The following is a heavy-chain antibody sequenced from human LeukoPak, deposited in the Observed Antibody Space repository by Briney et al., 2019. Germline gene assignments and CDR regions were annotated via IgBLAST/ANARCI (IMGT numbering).Heavy chain of an antibody. CDR2: IYYSGST. J-gene: IGHJ4*02. Sequence: SETLSLTCTVSGGSISSYYWSWIRQPPGKGLEWIGYIYYSGSTNYNPSLKSRVTISVDTSKNQFSPKLSSVTAADTAVYYCARGVGELLPVFDYWGQGTLVTVSS. D-gene: IGHD3-10*01. CDR1: GGSISSYY. CDR3: ARGVGELLPVFDY. V-gene: IGHV4-59*01.